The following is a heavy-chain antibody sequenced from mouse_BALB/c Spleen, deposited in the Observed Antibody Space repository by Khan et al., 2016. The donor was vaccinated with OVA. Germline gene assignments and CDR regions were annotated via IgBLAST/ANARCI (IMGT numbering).Heavy chain of an antibody. V-gene: IGHV1S137*01. D-gene: IGHD2-3*01. Sequence: QVQLQQSGPELVRPGVSVKISCKGSGYTFTDYAIYWVKQSHAKSLEWIGLISTYSGNTNYNQKFKGKATMTVDKSSSTAYMELARLTSEDSAIYYCARPAYDGYDDYWGQGTTLTVSS. J-gene: IGHJ2*01. CDR2: ISTYSGNT. CDR3: ARPAYDGYDDY. CDR1: GYTFTDYA.